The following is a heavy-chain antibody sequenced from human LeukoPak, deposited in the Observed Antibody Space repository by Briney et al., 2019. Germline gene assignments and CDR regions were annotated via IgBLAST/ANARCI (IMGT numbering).Heavy chain of an antibody. CDR1: GYTFTSYD. D-gene: IGHD3-3*01. V-gene: IGHV1-8*01. J-gene: IGHJ6*02. Sequence: APVKVSCKASGYTFTSYDINWVRQATGQGLEWMGWMNPNSGNTGYAQKFQGRVTMTRNTSISTAYMELSSLRSEDTAVYYCASALNYDFWSGYFINYSYYGMDVWGQGTTVTVSS. CDR3: ASALNYDFWSGYFINYSYYGMDV. CDR2: MNPNSGNT.